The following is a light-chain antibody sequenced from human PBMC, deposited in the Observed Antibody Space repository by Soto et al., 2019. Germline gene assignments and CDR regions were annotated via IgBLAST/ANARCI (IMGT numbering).Light chain of an antibody. Sequence: DIQMTQSPLTLSASVGDRVTITCRASQSINRYLAWYQQKPGKAPQLLIYDASHLKSGVPSRFSGSGSGTDFTLTISSLLPEDLATYFCQQYMRYSWTFGQGTKVEIK. CDR1: QSINRY. V-gene: IGKV1-5*01. CDR2: DAS. J-gene: IGKJ1*01. CDR3: QQYMRYSWT.